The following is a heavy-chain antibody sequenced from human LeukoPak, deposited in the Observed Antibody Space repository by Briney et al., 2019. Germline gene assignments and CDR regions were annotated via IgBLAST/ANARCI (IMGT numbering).Heavy chain of an antibody. V-gene: IGHV3-9*03. CDR3: AKDTRGVPAAKTPSYMDV. D-gene: IGHD2-2*01. CDR1: GFTFDDYA. J-gene: IGHJ6*03. Sequence: GGSLRLSCAASGFTFDDYAMHWVRQAPGKGLEWVSGISWNSGSIGYADSVKGRFTISRDNAKNSLYLQMNSLRAEDMALYYCAKDTRGVPAAKTPSYMDVWGKGTTVTVSS. CDR2: ISWNSGSI.